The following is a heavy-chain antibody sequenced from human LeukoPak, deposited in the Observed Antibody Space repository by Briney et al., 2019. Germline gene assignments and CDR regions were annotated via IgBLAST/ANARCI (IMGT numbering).Heavy chain of an antibody. CDR3: ASRWWYFDL. Sequence: GSPVPSFSAVGFALNSDRMQWGRPPPGEGAVWGSRINSDGSSTTYPDSVKGRFTISRDNSKNTLYLQMNSLRAEDTSLYYCASRWWYFDLWGRGTLVTVSS. D-gene: IGHD6-13*01. CDR1: GFALNSDR. J-gene: IGHJ2*01. V-gene: IGHV3-74*01. CDR2: INSDGSST.